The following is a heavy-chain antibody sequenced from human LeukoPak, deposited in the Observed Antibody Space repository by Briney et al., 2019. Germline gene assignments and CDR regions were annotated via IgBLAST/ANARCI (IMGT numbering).Heavy chain of an antibody. CDR2: INHSGST. CDR1: GGSFSGYY. J-gene: IGHJ4*02. CDR3: ARAPNSGSHSFYFDY. V-gene: IGHV4-34*01. D-gene: IGHD1-26*01. Sequence: SETLSPTCAVYGGSFSGYYRSWVRQPPGKGLEWVGGINHSGSTNYNPSLKIRVTTSVDPSKNQFSLKLSSVNAADTAVYSCARAPNSGSHSFYFDYWGQGTLVTVSS.